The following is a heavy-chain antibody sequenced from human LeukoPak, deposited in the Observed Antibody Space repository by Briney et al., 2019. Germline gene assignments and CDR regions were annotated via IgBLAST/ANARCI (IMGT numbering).Heavy chain of an antibody. CDR1: GYTFTSYY. CDR3: ARASRIAARPGQGGDAFDI. D-gene: IGHD6-6*01. V-gene: IGHV1-46*01. CDR2: INPSGGST. J-gene: IGHJ3*02. Sequence: GASVKVSCKASGYTFTSYYMHWVRQAPGQGLEWMGIINPSGGSTSCAQKFQGRVTMTRDTSTSTVYMELSSLRSEDTAVYYCARASRIAARPGQGGDAFDIWGQGTMVTVSS.